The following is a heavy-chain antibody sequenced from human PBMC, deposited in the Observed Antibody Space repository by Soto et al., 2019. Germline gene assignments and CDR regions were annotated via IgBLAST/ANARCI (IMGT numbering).Heavy chain of an antibody. Sequence: QVQLVQSGAEVKKPGSSVKVSCKASGDTFSTYTITWMRQAPGQGLEWMGGIIPRSATSKYAQKFQGRVTIIPDECTSAVYMELRKLCAEGTAVDYCAIEGLVFVTDNITVDFYYDAIDACGQGSTVTVS. CDR3: AIEGLVFVTDNITVDFYYDAIDA. V-gene: IGHV1-69*05. CDR2: IIPRSATS. J-gene: IGHJ6*02. CDR1: GDTFSTYT. D-gene: IGHD3-10*01.